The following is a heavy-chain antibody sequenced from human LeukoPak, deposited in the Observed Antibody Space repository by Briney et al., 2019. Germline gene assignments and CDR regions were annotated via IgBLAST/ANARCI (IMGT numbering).Heavy chain of an antibody. CDR1: GYTFTGYY. CDR3: ARVDYGGNSDWFDP. Sequence: GASVTVSYKASGYTFTGYYMHWVRQAPGQGLEWMGWINPNSGGTNYAQKFQGRVTMTRDTSISTAYMELSRLRSDDTAVYYCARVDYGGNSDWFDPWGQGTLVTVSS. J-gene: IGHJ5*02. V-gene: IGHV1-2*02. D-gene: IGHD4-23*01. CDR2: INPNSGGT.